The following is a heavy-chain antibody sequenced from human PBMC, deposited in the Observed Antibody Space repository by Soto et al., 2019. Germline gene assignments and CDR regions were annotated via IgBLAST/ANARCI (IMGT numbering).Heavy chain of an antibody. Sequence: TSETLSLTCAVSGDSITSNHWNCFRQPPGGGLEWFGYIYNSGATTYNPSLKSRVIISVDTSKNQLSLKLSSVTAADTAVYYCAPVSRSRLSRGCDTWSQRILVTVSS. V-gene: IGHV4-59*01. CDR3: APVSRSRLSRGCDT. D-gene: IGHD6-13*01. J-gene: IGHJ5*02. CDR2: IYNSGAT. CDR1: GDSITSNH.